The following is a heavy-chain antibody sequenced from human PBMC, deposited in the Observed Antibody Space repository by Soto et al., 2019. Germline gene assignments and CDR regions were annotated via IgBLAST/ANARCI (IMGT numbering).Heavy chain of an antibody. CDR2: INSAGSST. CDR1: GFTFSSYW. CDR3: ARDAADYEFWSDSAYWCFEY. D-gene: IGHD3-3*01. V-gene: IGHV3-74*01. Sequence: EVQLVESGGGLVQPGGSLRLSCAASGFTFSSYWMHWVRHAPGKGLVWVSRINSAGSSTSYADSVTGRVTISRDNAKNTRHLEMTGLCAEDTAVYYCARDAADYEFWSDSAYWCFEYWGRGTLVTVCS. J-gene: IGHJ2*01.